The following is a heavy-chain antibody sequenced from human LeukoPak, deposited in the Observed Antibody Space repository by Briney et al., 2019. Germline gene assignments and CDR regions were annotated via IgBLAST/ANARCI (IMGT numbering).Heavy chain of an antibody. CDR3: ARAFRVIFGVPDP. D-gene: IGHD3-3*01. CDR1: GYTFTGYY. CDR2: INPNSGGT. V-gene: IGHV1-2*02. J-gene: IGHJ5*02. Sequence: GASVKVSCKASGYTFTGYYMHWVRQAPGQGLEWMGWINPNSGGTNYAQKFQGRVTMARDTSISTAYMELSRLRSDDTAVYYCARAFRVIFGVPDPWGQGTLVTVSS.